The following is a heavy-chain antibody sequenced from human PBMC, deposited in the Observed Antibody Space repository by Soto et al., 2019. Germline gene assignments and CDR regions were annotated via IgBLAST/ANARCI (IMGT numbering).Heavy chain of an antibody. CDR3: ARPGHWSYFL. CDR2: LYYSGNT. J-gene: IGHJ1*01. V-gene: IGHV4-39*01. CDR1: GDSISSSDNY. D-gene: IGHD2-21*01. Sequence: QLQLQESGPGLVKPSETLSLTCTVSGDSISSSDNYWGWIRQPPGKGLEWIVSLYYSGNTYYNPSLMSRVTISVDTSNNHFSLRLTSVTAADTAVYYCARPGHWSYFLWDKGSLVSFSS.